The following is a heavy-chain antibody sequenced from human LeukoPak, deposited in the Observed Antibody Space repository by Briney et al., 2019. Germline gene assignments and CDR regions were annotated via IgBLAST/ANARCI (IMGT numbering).Heavy chain of an antibody. D-gene: IGHD4-11*01. CDR1: GGSISSSSYY. V-gene: IGHV4-39*07. CDR3: ARAPYTYYALDV. CDR2: IYYSGST. J-gene: IGHJ6*02. Sequence: SETLSLTCTVSGGSISSSSYYWGWIRQPPGKGLEWIGSIYYSGSTYYNPSLKSRVTISVDKSKNQLSLKLSSVIAADTAVYYCARAPYTYYALDVWGQGTTVTVSS.